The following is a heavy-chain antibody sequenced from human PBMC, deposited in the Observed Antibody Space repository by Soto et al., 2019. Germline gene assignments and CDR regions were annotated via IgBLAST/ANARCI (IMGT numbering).Heavy chain of an antibody. CDR2: INHSGST. CDR1: GGSFSGNY. J-gene: IGHJ5*02. Sequence: QVQLQQWGAGLLKPPETLSLTCAVYGGSFSGNYLSWIRQPPGKGLEWIGEINHSGSTNYNPSLKSRVTISADTSKNQFSLKLSSVTAADTAVYYVATGSCALRFDPWGRGTLVTVSS. V-gene: IGHV4-34*02. D-gene: IGHD2-21*01. CDR3: ATGSCALRFDP.